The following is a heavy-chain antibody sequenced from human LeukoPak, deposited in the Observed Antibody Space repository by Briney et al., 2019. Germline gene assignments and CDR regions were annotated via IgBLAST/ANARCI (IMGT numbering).Heavy chain of an antibody. Sequence: GGSLRLSCAVSGFTVSGTYMSWVRQAPGTGLEWVSVIYSGGNTYYSDSVKGRFAISRDTSKNTLYLQMNSLRAEDTAVYYCARALYSGHADLFDSWGQGTLVTVSS. CDR2: IYSGGNT. V-gene: IGHV3-66*01. CDR3: ARALYSGHADLFDS. J-gene: IGHJ4*02. D-gene: IGHD5-12*01. CDR1: GFTVSGTY.